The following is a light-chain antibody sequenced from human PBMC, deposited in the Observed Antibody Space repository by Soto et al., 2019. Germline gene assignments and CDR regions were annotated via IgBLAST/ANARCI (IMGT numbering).Light chain of an antibody. V-gene: IGKV1-6*01. CDR2: AAS. CDR1: QGIRND. Sequence: AIQMTQSPSSLSASVGDRVTITCRASQGIRNDLDWYQQKPGKAPKLLIYAASTLQSGVPSRFSGSGSCTDFTLTISSLHPEDFATYYCLQDDNYPLTFGGGTKVEIK. J-gene: IGKJ4*01. CDR3: LQDDNYPLT.